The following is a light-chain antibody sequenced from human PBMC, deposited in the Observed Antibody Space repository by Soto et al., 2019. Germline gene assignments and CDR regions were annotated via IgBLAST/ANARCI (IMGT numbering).Light chain of an antibody. V-gene: IGKV1-39*01. CDR3: QQSYSAPLT. J-gene: IGKJ4*01. CDR1: QSISYF. CDR2: AAS. Sequence: DIRLTQFPSSLSASVGDRVTTTCRASQSISYFFNWYQQKPGKAPNLLIYAASSLESGVPSRFSGSGSGTEFTLTTSSLQPEDFATYYCQQSYSAPLTFDGGTKVDIK.